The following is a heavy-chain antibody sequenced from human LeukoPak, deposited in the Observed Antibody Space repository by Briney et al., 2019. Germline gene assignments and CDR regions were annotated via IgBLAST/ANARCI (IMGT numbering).Heavy chain of an antibody. Sequence: SETLSLTCTVPGGPISSYYWSWIRQPPGKGLEWIGYIYYSGSTNYNPSLKSRVTISVDTSKNHFSLKLSSVTSADTAVYYCARRSSGGGLFDYWGQGTLVTVSS. J-gene: IGHJ4*02. CDR2: IYYSGST. D-gene: IGHD6-19*01. V-gene: IGHV4-59*08. CDR3: ARRSSGGGLFDY. CDR1: GGPISSYY.